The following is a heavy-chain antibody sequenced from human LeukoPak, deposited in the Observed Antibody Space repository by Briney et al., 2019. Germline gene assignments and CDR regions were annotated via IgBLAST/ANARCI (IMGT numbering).Heavy chain of an antibody. CDR2: IYHSGST. V-gene: IGHV4-30-2*01. Sequence: SETLSLTCAVSGVSISSVGSSWSWIRQPPGKGLEWIGYIYHSGSTYYNPSLKSRVTISVDRSKNQFSLKLSSVTAADTAVYYCASLTNWFDPWGQGTLVTVSS. CDR3: ASLTNWFDP. CDR1: GVSISSVGSS. D-gene: IGHD3-9*01. J-gene: IGHJ5*02.